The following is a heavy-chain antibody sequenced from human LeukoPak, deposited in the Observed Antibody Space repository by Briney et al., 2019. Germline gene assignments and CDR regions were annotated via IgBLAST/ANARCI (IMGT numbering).Heavy chain of an antibody. Sequence: PSETLSLTCTVSGGSISSGGYYWSWIRQHPGKGLEWIGYIYYSGSTYYNPSLKSRVTISVDTSKNQFSLKLSSVTAADTAVYYCAGWRGGGYYYFDYWGQGTLVTVSS. J-gene: IGHJ4*02. CDR1: GGSISSGGYY. CDR2: IYYSGST. V-gene: IGHV4-31*03. D-gene: IGHD1-26*01. CDR3: AGWRGGGYYYFDY.